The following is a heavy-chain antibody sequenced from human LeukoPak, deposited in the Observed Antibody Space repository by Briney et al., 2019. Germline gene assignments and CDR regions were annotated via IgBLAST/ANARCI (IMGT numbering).Heavy chain of an antibody. D-gene: IGHD3-9*01. CDR3: AREARVDRAFDI. J-gene: IGHJ3*02. CDR1: GGSISSYY. CDR2: IYYSGNT. Sequence: SETLSLTCTVSGGSISSYYWSWIRQPPGKGLEWIGYIYYSGNTYYNPSLKSRVTISVDTSKNQFSLKLSSVTAADTAVYFCAREARVDRAFDIWGQGTMVTVSA. V-gene: IGHV4-59*12.